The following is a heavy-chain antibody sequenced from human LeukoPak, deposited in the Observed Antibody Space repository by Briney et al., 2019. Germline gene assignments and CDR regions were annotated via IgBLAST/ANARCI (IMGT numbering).Heavy chain of an antibody. CDR3: AREMVFGVVIIGNYMDV. CDR2: ISGSSSTT. V-gene: IGHV3-11*04. CDR1: GFTFSDYY. D-gene: IGHD3-3*01. J-gene: IGHJ6*03. Sequence: GGSLRLSCAASGFTFSDYYMSWIRQAPGKGLEWVSYISGSSSTTYYADSVKGRLTISRDNAKNSLYLQMNSLRAEDTAVYYCAREMVFGVVIIGNYMDVWGKGTTVTVSS.